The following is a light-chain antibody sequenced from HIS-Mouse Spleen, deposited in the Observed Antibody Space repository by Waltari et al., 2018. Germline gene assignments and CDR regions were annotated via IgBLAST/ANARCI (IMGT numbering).Light chain of an antibody. Sequence: SYELTQPPSVSVSPGHTARITCSGDSLPQKYAYWYQQKSGQAPVLVIYEDSKRPPGIPERFSGSSSGTMATLTISGAQVEDEADYYCYSTDSSGNHRVFGGGTKLTVL. J-gene: IGLJ2*01. CDR3: YSTDSSGNHRV. CDR1: SLPQKY. CDR2: EDS. V-gene: IGLV3-10*01.